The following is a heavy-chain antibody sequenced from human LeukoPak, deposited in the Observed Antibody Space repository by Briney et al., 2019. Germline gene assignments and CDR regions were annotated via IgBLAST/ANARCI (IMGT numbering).Heavy chain of an antibody. D-gene: IGHD3-3*01. V-gene: IGHV4-34*01. J-gene: IGHJ5*02. Sequence: SETLSLTCAVYGGSFSGYYWSWIRQPPGKGLEWIGEINHSGSTNYNPSLKSRVTISADTSKNQFSLKLSSVTAADTAVYYCARGGVDFWSGYYSPSNWFDPWGQGTLVTVSS. CDR3: ARGGVDFWSGYYSPSNWFDP. CDR2: INHSGST. CDR1: GGSFSGYY.